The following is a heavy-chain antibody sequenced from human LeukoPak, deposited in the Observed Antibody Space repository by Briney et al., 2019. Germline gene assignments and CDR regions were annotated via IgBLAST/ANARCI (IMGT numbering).Heavy chain of an antibody. CDR1: GGSISSYY. V-gene: IGHV4-59*01. Sequence: TPSETLSLTCTVSGGSISSYYWSWIRQPPGKGLEWIGYIYYSGSTNYNPSLKSRVTISVDTSKNQFSLKLSSVTAADTAVYYCARDSNHFDYWGQGTLVTVSS. CDR3: ARDSNHFDY. CDR2: IYYSGST. D-gene: IGHD4-11*01. J-gene: IGHJ4*02.